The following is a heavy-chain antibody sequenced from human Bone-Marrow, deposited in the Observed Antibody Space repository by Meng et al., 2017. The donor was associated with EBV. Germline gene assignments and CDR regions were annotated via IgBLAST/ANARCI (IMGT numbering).Heavy chain of an antibody. J-gene: IGHJ4*02. CDR2: ISYDGSNK. V-gene: IGHV3-30*18. D-gene: IGHD1-1*01. Sequence: VQLVESGGCAVQPGRSLRLSCAASGFTFSSYGMHWVRQAPGKGLEWVAVISYDGSNKYYADSVKGRFTISRDNSKNTLYLQMNSLRAEDTAVYYCAKGARTTPFDYWGQGTLVTVSS. CDR3: AKGARTTPFDY. CDR1: GFTFSSYG.